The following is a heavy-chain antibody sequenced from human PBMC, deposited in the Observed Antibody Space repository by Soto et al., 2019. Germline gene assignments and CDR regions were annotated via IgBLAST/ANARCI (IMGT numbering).Heavy chain of an antibody. V-gene: IGHV4-39*01. Sequence: PSETLSLTCTVSGGSISTSSYYWGWIRQPPGKGLEWIGSIYYSGNTYCSPSLKSRVTISVDTSKNQFSLKLSSVTAADTAVYYCAGGRGDVSSTDYWGQGTLVTVSS. CDR1: GGSISTSSYY. CDR2: IYYSGNT. D-gene: IGHD3-16*02. J-gene: IGHJ4*02. CDR3: AGGRGDVSSTDY.